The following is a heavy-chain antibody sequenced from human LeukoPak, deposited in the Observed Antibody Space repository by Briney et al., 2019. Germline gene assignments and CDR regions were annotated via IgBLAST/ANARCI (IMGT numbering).Heavy chain of an antibody. CDR3: ARGGSWSFDY. Sequence: GGSLRLSCAASGFTFSSYFMNWVRQAPGKGLEWVANIKPDGSETYYVDSVKGRFSISRDNTKNSLYLQMNSLRAEDTAVYYCARGGSWSFDYWGQGTLVSVSS. V-gene: IGHV3-7*01. CDR1: GFTFSSYF. CDR2: IKPDGSET. J-gene: IGHJ4*02. D-gene: IGHD3-10*01.